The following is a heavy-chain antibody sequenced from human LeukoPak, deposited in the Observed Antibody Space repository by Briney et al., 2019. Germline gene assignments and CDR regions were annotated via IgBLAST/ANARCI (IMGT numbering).Heavy chain of an antibody. CDR1: GGSFSNHA. J-gene: IGHJ4*02. D-gene: IGHD3-10*01. V-gene: IGHV1-69*05. CDR2: IIPILGSA. Sequence: SVKVSCKASGGSFSNHAISWVRQAPGQGLEWMGGIIPILGSATYAQHFQGRVTITMDESTTTAYMELSSLRPGDTAVFYCARGERAIPIYYWGQGTLVTVSS. CDR3: ARGERAIPIYY.